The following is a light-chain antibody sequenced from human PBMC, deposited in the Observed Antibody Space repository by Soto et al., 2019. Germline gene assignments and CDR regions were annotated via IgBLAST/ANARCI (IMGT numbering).Light chain of an antibody. J-gene: IGKJ2*01. CDR2: TAS. V-gene: IGKV1-5*03. CDR1: QSIGIW. Sequence: DIQMTQSPSTLSASVGDRVTITCRASQSIGIWLAWYQQKTGKAPKLLIYTASTLGSGVPSRFSGSGSETEITRDISSLQADDFATYYGQHYNNNQVTFGQGTKLEIK. CDR3: QHYNNNQVT.